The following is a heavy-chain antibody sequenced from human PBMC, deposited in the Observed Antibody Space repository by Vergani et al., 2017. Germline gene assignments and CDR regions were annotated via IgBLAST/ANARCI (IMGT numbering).Heavy chain of an antibody. CDR1: GGSFSGYY. Sequence: QVQLQQWGAGLLKPSETLSLTCAVYGGSFSGYYWSWIRQPPGKGLEWNGEINHSGSTNYNPSLKSRFTISVDTSKNQFSLKMSSVTAADTAVYYCARALGSSTSCYHSGDIWGQGTMVTVSS. CDR2: INHSGST. D-gene: IGHD2-2*01. J-gene: IGHJ3*02. CDR3: ARALGSSTSCYHSGDI. V-gene: IGHV4-34*01.